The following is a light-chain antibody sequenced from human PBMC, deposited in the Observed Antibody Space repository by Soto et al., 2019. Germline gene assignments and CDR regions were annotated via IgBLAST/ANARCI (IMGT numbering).Light chain of an antibody. CDR2: ADS. V-gene: IGKV3-11*01. Sequence: PLSCRASQSVSGYIGWYQQKPGQAPRLLIYADSNRATGIPARFSGSGSGTDFTLTISSLEPEDFSVYYCQQRYNWPITFGQGTRLEIK. CDR1: QSVSGY. J-gene: IGKJ5*01. CDR3: QQRYNWPIT.